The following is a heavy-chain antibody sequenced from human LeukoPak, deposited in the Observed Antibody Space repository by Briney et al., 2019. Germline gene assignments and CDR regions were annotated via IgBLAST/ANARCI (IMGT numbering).Heavy chain of an antibody. CDR1: GGSFSGYF. J-gene: IGHJ4*02. CDR3: ASSFYYDSRDY. D-gene: IGHD3-22*01. CDR2: ITPSGST. Sequence: SETLSLTCVVYGGSFSGYFWSWIRQPPGKGLEWIGEITPSGSTNYSPSLKSRVSISIDTSKKKLSLRLTSVTAADSAVCYCASSFYYDSRDYWGQGTLVTVSS. V-gene: IGHV4-34*01.